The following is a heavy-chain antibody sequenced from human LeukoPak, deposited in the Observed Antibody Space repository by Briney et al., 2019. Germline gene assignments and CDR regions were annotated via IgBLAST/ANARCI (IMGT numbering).Heavy chain of an antibody. V-gene: IGHV5-51*01. D-gene: IGHD3-22*01. CDR3: ASNNYYYDSSGYYVADAFDI. Sequence: GESLKISCKGSGYSFTSYWIGWVRQMPGKGLEWMGIIYPGDSDTRYSPSFQGQVTISADKSISTAYLQWSSLKASDTAMYYCASNNYYYDSSGYYVADAFDIWGQGTMVTVSS. J-gene: IGHJ3*02. CDR1: GYSFTSYW. CDR2: IYPGDSDT.